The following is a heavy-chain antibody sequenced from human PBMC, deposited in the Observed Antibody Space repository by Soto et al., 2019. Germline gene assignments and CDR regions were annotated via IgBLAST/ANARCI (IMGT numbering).Heavy chain of an antibody. Sequence: SETLSLTCAVYGGSFSGYYWSWIRQPPGKGLEWIGEINLSGSTNYNPSLKSRVTISVDTSKNQFSPKLSSVTTADTAVYYCAREAADYYGSGSYWYYYYYMDVWGKGTTVTVSS. J-gene: IGHJ6*03. CDR1: GGSFSGYY. V-gene: IGHV4-34*01. D-gene: IGHD3-10*01. CDR2: INLSGST. CDR3: AREAADYYGSGSYWYYYYYMDV.